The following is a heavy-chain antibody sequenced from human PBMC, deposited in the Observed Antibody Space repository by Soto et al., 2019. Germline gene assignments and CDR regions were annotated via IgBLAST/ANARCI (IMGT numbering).Heavy chain of an antibody. CDR2: IVIGSDYT. V-gene: IGHV3-11*06. D-gene: IGHD6-13*01. CDR1: GFTFSDHY. J-gene: IGHJ4*02. Sequence: QVQLVESGGGLVKPGGSLRLSCAASGFTFSDHYMTWVRQAPGKGLEWVSYIVIGSDYTNYADSVKGRFTISRDNAKNSLYLEMNSLRVEDTAVYYCARLRASSWYLGGYLDYWGQGTLVTVSS. CDR3: ARLRASSWYLGGYLDY.